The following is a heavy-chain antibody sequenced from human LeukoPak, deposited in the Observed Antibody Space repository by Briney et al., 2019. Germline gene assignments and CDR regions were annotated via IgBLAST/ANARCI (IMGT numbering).Heavy chain of an antibody. V-gene: IGHV3-66*01. J-gene: IGHJ4*02. CDR2: IYSGGST. CDR1: GFTFSSNY. D-gene: IGHD3-10*01. Sequence: GGSLRLSCAASGFTFSSNYMSWVRQAPGKGLEWVSVIYSGGSTYYADSVKGRFTISRDNSKNTLYLQMNSLRAEDTAVYYCARDLDATGSGTDYWGQGTLVTVSS. CDR3: ARDLDATGSGTDY.